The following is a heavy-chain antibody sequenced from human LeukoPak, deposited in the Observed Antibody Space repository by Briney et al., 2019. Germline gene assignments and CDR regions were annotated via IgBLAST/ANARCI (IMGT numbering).Heavy chain of an antibody. V-gene: IGHV1-18*04. CDR1: GYTFTDYG. CDR2: ISTYNGNT. J-gene: IGHJ3*02. CDR3: ARDLGGWYRPDAFDM. Sequence: ASVKVSCNCSGYTFTDYGLSWVRQAPGQGLEWMGWISTYNGNTNFAQKLQGRVTMTTDTSTRTAYMEVRSLRSDDTAIYYCARDLGGWYRPDAFDMWGQGTMVTVSS. D-gene: IGHD6-19*01.